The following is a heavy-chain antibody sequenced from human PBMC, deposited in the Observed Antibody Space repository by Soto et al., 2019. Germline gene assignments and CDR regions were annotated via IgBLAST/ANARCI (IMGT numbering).Heavy chain of an antibody. CDR1: GFTFSSYA. CDR3: AKDENYGDYSYYFDY. J-gene: IGHJ4*02. Sequence: LRLSCAASGFTFSSYAMSWVRQAPGKGLEWVSAISGSGGSTYYADSVKGRFTISRDNSKNTLYLQMNSLRAEDTAVYYCAKDENYGDYSYYFDYWGQGTLVTVSS. D-gene: IGHD4-17*01. V-gene: IGHV3-23*01. CDR2: ISGSGGST.